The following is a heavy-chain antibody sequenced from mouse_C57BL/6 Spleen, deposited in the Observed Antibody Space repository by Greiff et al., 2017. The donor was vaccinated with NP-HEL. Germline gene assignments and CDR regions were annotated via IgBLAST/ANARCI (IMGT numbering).Heavy chain of an antibody. CDR2: ISDGGSYT. Sequence: EVKLVESGGGLVKPGGSPKLSCAASGFTFSSYAMSWVRQTPEKRLEWVATISDGGSYTYYPDNVKGRFTISRDNAKNNLYLQMSHLKSEDTAMDYWARRDDYEAWFAYWGQGTLVTVSA. CDR3: ARRDDYEAWFAY. CDR1: GFTFSSYA. D-gene: IGHD2-4*01. J-gene: IGHJ3*01. V-gene: IGHV5-4*03.